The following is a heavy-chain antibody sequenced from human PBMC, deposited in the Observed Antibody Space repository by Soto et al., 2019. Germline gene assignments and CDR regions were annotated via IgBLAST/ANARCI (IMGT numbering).Heavy chain of an antibody. CDR3: AREVGSGIAAYNWFDP. V-gene: IGHV4-39*02. CDR2: IYYSGST. CDR1: GGSISSSSYY. Sequence: TSETLSLTCTVSGGSISSSSYYWGWIRQPPGKGLEWIGSIYYSGSTYYNPSLKSRVTISVDTSKNQFSQKLSSVTAADTAVYYCAREVGSGIAAYNWFDPWGQGTLVTVSS. J-gene: IGHJ5*02. D-gene: IGHD6-13*01.